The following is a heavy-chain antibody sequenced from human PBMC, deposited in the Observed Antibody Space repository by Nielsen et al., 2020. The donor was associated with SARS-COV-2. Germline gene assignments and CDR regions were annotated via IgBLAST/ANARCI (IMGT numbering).Heavy chain of an antibody. D-gene: IGHD5-12*01. CDR2: ISGSGGST. J-gene: IGHJ3*02. CDR3: AKQYSDNYYDAFDI. Sequence: GGSLRLSCAASGFTFSSYAMRWVRQAQGKGLEWVSAISGSGGSTYYADSVKGRFTISRDNSKNTLFLQMNSLRAEDTAVYYCAKQYSDNYYDAFDIWGQGTMVTVSS. V-gene: IGHV3-23*01. CDR1: GFTFSSYA.